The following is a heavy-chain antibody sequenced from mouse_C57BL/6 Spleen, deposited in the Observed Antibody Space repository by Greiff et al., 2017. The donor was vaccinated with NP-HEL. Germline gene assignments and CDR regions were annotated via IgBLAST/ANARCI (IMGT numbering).Heavy chain of an antibody. CDR1: GYAFSSSW. CDR3: ARDYGSSYWYFDV. J-gene: IGHJ1*03. D-gene: IGHD1-1*01. Sequence: LVESGPELVKPGASVKISCKASGYAFSSSWMNWVKQRPGKGLGWIGRIYPGDGDTNYNGKFKGKATLTADKSSSTAYMQLSSLTSEDSAVYFCARDYGSSYWYFDVWGTGTTVTVSS. CDR2: IYPGDGDT. V-gene: IGHV1-82*01.